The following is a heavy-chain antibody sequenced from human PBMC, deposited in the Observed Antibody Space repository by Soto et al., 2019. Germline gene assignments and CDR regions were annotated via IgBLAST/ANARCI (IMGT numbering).Heavy chain of an antibody. Sequence: ASVKVSCKVSGYTLTELSMHWVRQAPGKGLEWMGGFDPEDGETIYAQKFQGRVTMTEDTSTDTAYMELSSLRSEDTAVYYRATDTPSSYSSSWYGGDYWGQGTLVTVSS. V-gene: IGHV1-24*01. CDR2: FDPEDGET. CDR1: GYTLTELS. J-gene: IGHJ4*02. CDR3: ATDTPSSYSSSWYGGDY. D-gene: IGHD6-13*01.